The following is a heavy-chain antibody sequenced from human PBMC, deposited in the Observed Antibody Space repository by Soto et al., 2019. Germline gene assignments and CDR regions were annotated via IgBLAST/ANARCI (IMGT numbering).Heavy chain of an antibody. Sequence: SLTLSCALFGVTLSSFEINWVRQAPGKGLEWVSYINKNGGTVTYAHSVKGRVTISTDNAENSLHLQMNSLRAEDTAVYYCATGVWYYFDYWGQGALVTVSS. V-gene: IGHV3-48*03. CDR3: ATGVWYYFDY. D-gene: IGHD2-21*01. CDR1: GVTLSSFE. J-gene: IGHJ4*02. CDR2: INKNGGTV.